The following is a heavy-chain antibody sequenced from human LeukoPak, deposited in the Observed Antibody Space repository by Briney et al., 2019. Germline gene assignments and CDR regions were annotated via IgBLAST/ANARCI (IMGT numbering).Heavy chain of an antibody. D-gene: IGHD2-21*02. CDR3: ARCGGDCF. CDR1: GGSISSYY. V-gene: IGHV4-59*12. J-gene: IGHJ4*02. CDR2: IYHSGST. Sequence: PSETLSLTCTVSGGSISSYYWSWIRQPPGKGLEWIGYIYHSGSTYYNPSLKSRVTISVDRSKNQFSLKLSSVTAADTAVYYCARCGGDCFWGQGTLVTVSS.